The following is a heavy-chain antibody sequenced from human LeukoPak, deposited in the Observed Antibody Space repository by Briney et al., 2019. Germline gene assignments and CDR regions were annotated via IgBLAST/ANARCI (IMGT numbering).Heavy chain of an antibody. J-gene: IGHJ4*02. V-gene: IGHV3-30*04. CDR2: ISYDGRIK. D-gene: IGHD3-16*01. CDR3: ARHYGP. Sequence: GGSLRLSCAASGFTFSSYAMHWVRQAPGKGLEWVSDISYDGRIKAFADSVKGRFTISRDNSKNMLYLQMNSLRAEDTAVYYCARHYGPWGQGTLVTVSS. CDR1: GFTFSSYA.